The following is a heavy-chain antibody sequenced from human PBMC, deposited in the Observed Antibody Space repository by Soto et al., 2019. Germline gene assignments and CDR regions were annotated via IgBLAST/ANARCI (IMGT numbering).Heavy chain of an antibody. CDR2: IDHSGST. CDR3: ARCGSGILFDY. D-gene: IGHD3-10*01. Sequence: QVHLQQWGAGLLKPSETLSLTCAVFGGSFSGYYWSWIRQPPGKGLEWIGEIDHSGSTNYNPSLKSRVTTAGDTSKHHFSRKLTCVTAAATAVYYCARCGSGILFDYWGQGALVTVSS. CDR1: GGSFSGYY. J-gene: IGHJ4*02. V-gene: IGHV4-34*01.